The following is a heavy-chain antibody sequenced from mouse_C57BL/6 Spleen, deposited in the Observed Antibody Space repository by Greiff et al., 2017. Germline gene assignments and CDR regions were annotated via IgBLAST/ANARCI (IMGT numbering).Heavy chain of an antibody. V-gene: IGHV2-2*01. CDR1: GFSLTSYG. D-gene: IGHD1-1*01. J-gene: IGHJ4*01. CDR2: IWSGGST. Sequence: VQLQQSGPGLVQPSQSLSITCTVSGFSLTSYGVHWVRQSPGKGLEWLGVIWSGGSTDYNAAFISRLSISKDNSKSQVFFKMNSLQADDTAIYYCARGITTRYYAMDYWGQGTSVTVSS. CDR3: ARGITTRYYAMDY.